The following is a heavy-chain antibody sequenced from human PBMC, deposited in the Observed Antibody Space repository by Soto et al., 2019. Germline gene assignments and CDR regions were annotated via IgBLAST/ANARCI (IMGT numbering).Heavy chain of an antibody. CDR2: ISAYNGNT. CDR1: GYTFTSYG. CDR3: ASSGYHGPFDY. Sequence: QVQLVQSGAEVKKPGASVKVSCKASGYTFTSYGISWVRQAPGQGLEWMGWISAYNGNTNYAQKLQGRVTMTTDTSTSTAYMELRSLRSDXXXXXXXASSGYHGPFDYWGQGTLVTVSS. J-gene: IGHJ4*02. V-gene: IGHV1-18*01. D-gene: IGHD3-22*01.